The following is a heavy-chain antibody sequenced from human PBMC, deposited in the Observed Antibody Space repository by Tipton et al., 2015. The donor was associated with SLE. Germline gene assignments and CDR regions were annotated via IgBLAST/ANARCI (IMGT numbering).Heavy chain of an antibody. V-gene: IGHV4-4*07. CDR2: IYVSGST. CDR1: DDSASSYY. D-gene: IGHD4-17*01. Sequence: TLSLTCIVSDDSASSYYWSWIRQSAGKGLEWIGRIYVSGSTNYNPSLKSRVTMSIDTSKTQFSLKLNSVTAADTAVYYCARDGSGAGRYDNGDYVFDYWGHGVLVTVSS. J-gene: IGHJ4*01. CDR3: ARDGSGAGRYDNGDYVFDY.